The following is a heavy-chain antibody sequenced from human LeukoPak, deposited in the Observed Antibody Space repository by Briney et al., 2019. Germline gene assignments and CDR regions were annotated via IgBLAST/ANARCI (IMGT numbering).Heavy chain of an antibody. V-gene: IGHV4-34*01. Sequence: SETLSLTCAVYGGSVRDNYWSWIRQPPGKGLEWIGEIHHSGSTKYNPSLKSRVTISLDTSKNQFSLKLNSMTAADTAVYYCARDNWYFDLWGRGTLVTVSS. J-gene: IGHJ2*01. CDR1: GGSVRDNY. CDR2: IHHSGST. CDR3: ARDNWYFDL.